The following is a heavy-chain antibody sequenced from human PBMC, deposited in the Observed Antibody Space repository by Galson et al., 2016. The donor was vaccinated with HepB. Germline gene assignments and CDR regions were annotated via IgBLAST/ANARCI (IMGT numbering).Heavy chain of an antibody. V-gene: IGHV3-23*01. CDR2: INGGGGIT. CDR1: GFRLSSYV. D-gene: IGHD3-3*01. CDR3: AKEGTIFGMIPYGVDV. Sequence: SLRLSCAASGFRLSSYVMSWVRQAPGKGLDWVSSINGGGGITYYADSVKGRFTISRDNSKNTVYLQMNSLRAEDTAVYYCAKEGTIFGMIPYGVDVWGQGTTVTVSS. J-gene: IGHJ6*02.